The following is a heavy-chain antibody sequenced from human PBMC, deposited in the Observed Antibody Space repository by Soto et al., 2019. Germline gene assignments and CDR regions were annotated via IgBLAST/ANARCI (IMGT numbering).Heavy chain of an antibody. D-gene: IGHD4-17*01. V-gene: IGHV3-9*02. CDR1: GFIADDYA. CDR2: ISSNSATI. Sequence: EVQLVESGGGLVQPGRSLRLSCVASGFIADDYAMHWVRQAPGKGLEWVSGISSNSATINYADSVKGRFIISRDNAKNSLLLQMNSLRPEDTAFYYCVKDMKWGGMTTIHYFDSWGQGTLVTVSS. CDR3: VKDMKWGGMTTIHYFDS. J-gene: IGHJ4*02.